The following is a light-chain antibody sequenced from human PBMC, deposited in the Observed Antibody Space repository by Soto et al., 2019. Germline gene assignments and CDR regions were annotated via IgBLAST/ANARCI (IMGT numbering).Light chain of an antibody. J-gene: IGKJ1*01. Sequence: EIVMTQSPATLSVSPGERATLSCRASQRVSSNVAWYQQKPGQAPRLLIYGASTRATGIPARFSGSGSGTEFTLTISSLQSEDFAVYYWQQYNNGPPWTVGQGTKVEIK. CDR1: QRVSSN. CDR2: GAS. CDR3: QQYNNGPPWT. V-gene: IGKV3-15*01.